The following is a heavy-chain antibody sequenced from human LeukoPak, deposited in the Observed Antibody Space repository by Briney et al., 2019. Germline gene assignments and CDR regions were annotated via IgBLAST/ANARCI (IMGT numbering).Heavy chain of an antibody. CDR3: ARVVVAAALIDY. V-gene: IGHV4-38-2*02. D-gene: IGHD2-15*01. Sequence: SETLSLTRTVSGYSISSGFYWGWIRQPPGKGLEWIGSIYHSGSTYYNPSLKSRVTISVDTSKNQFSLKLSSVTAADTAVYYCARVVVAAALIDYWGQGTLVTVSS. CDR1: GYSISSGFY. J-gene: IGHJ4*02. CDR2: IYHSGST.